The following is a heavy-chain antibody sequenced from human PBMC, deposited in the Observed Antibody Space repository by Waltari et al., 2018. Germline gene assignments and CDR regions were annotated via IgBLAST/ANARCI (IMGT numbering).Heavy chain of an antibody. CDR3: ARVYNTIDY. V-gene: IGHV4-39*07. Sequence: QLPLQESGPGLVKPSETLSLTCSVPGGSIIRSDYYWGWTRQPPGKGLEWIANVFYSGSTYYNPSLRSRVTISVDTSKNQFYLKVTSLSAADTAVHYCARVYNTIDYWGQGTLVTVSS. D-gene: IGHD1-20*01. CDR1: GGSIIRSDYY. CDR2: VFYSGST. J-gene: IGHJ4*02.